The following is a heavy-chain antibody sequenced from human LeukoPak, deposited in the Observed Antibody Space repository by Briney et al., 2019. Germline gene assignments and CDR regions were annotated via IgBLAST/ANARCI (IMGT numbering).Heavy chain of an antibody. CDR1: GYTFTGYY. CDR2: INPNSGGT. CDR3: ARDPSRYYYGSGSYFDP. V-gene: IGHV1-2*02. J-gene: IGHJ5*02. D-gene: IGHD3-10*01. Sequence: GASVKVSCKAPGYTFTGYYMHWVRQAPGQGLEWMGWINPNSGGTNYAQKFQGRVTMTRDTSISTAYMELSRLRSDDTAVYYCARDPSRYYYGSGSYFDPWGQGTLVTVSS.